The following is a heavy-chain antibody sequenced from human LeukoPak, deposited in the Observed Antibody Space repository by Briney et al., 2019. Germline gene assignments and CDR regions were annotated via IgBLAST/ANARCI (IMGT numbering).Heavy chain of an antibody. Sequence: GGSLRLSCAASGFTFSSYATSWVRQAPGKGLEWVSAISGSGGSTYYADSVKGRFTISRDNSKSTLYLQMNSLRAEDTAVYYCAKFVSGSEFDYWGQGTLVTVSS. D-gene: IGHD3-22*01. V-gene: IGHV3-23*01. J-gene: IGHJ4*02. CDR2: ISGSGGST. CDR3: AKFVSGSEFDY. CDR1: GFTFSSYA.